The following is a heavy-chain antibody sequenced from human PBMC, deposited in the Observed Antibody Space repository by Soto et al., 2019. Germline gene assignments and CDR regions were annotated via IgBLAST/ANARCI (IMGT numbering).Heavy chain of an antibody. J-gene: IGHJ6*04. D-gene: IGHD2-15*01. Sequence: EVKLVESGGGLVQPGGSLRLSCAASGFSVSSKYMSWVRQAPGKGLEWVSLIQSGGSTYYAGSVKGRFTISRDNSENSLFLQINSLRVEDTVVYYCTRDDVHCNGGRCYGVPMDVWGEGTTVTVSA. CDR2: IQSGGST. V-gene: IGHV3-66*01. CDR1: GFSVSSKY. CDR3: TRDDVHCNGGRCYGVPMDV.